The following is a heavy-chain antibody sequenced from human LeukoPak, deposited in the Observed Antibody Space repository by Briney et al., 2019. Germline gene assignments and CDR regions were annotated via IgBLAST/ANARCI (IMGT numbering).Heavy chain of an antibody. J-gene: IGHJ4*02. V-gene: IGHV3-23*01. CDR3: ASSPKWELEVRDY. Sequence: GGSLRLSCAASGFTFSSYGMSWVRQAPGKGLEWVSAISGSGGSTYYADSVKGRFTISRDNSKNTLYLQMNSLRAEDTAVYYCASSPKWELEVRDYWGQGTLVTVSS. D-gene: IGHD1-26*01. CDR2: ISGSGGST. CDR1: GFTFSSYG.